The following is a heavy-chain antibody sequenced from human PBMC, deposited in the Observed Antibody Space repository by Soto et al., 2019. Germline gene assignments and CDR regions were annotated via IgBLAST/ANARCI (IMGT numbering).Heavy chain of an antibody. CDR3: ARGRVAAAGNLPRGYYYGMDV. V-gene: IGHV1-69*01. D-gene: IGHD6-13*01. J-gene: IGHJ6*02. Sequence: QVQLVQSGAEVKKPGSSVKVSCKASGGTFSSYAISWVRQAPGQGLEWMGGIIPIFGTANYAQKFQGRVTITADESTSTAYMELSSLRSEDTAVYYCARGRVAAAGNLPRGYYYGMDVWGPGDTGNVSS. CDR1: GGTFSSYA. CDR2: IIPIFGTA.